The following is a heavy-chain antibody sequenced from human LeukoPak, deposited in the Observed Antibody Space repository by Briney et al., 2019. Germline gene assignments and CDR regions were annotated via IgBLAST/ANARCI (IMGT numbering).Heavy chain of an antibody. CDR2: ISSSSDYI. V-gene: IGHV3-21*01. CDR1: GFIFSGYT. D-gene: IGHD3-10*01. J-gene: IGHJ4*02. Sequence: GGSLRLSCAASGFIFSGYTMNWVRQTPGKGLEWVSSISSSSDYIYYADSVKGRFTISRDNSKDSLYLQMSSLRAEDTAVYYCARVWSMIREYVEYWGQGTLVTVSS. CDR3: ARVWSMIREYVEY.